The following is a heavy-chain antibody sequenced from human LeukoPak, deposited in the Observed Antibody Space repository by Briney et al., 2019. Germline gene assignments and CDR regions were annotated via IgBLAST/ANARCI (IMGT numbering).Heavy chain of an antibody. CDR3: ARDRACSNGVCSYFDY. CDR1: GGSISSTTYY. CDR2: IYYSGST. D-gene: IGHD2-8*01. V-gene: IGHV4-39*01. Sequence: SETLSLTCIVSGGSISSTTYYWGWIRQPPGKGLEWIGSIYYSGSTWYDPSLKSRVTVSADTSKNQFSLKLTSVTAADTAVYYCARDRACSNGVCSYFDYWGQGTVVTVSS. J-gene: IGHJ4*02.